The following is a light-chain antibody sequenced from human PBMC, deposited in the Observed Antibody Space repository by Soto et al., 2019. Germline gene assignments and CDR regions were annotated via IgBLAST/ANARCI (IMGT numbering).Light chain of an antibody. Sequence: DAVMTQSPVYLPVALGQPASISCRYSQSLVYSDGNTYLNWFQQRPGQSPRRLIYKVYNRDSGVPSRFSGSGSGTEFTLTISSLQPDDFATYYCQHYNSYSEAFGQGTKVDIK. J-gene: IGKJ1*01. CDR2: KVY. CDR3: QHYNSYSEA. V-gene: IGKV2-30*01. CDR1: QSLVYSDGNTY.